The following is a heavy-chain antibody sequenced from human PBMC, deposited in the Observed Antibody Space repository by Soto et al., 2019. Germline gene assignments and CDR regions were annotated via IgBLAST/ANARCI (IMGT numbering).Heavy chain of an antibody. V-gene: IGHV3-66*01. CDR1: GFTVSSNY. D-gene: IGHD6-19*01. J-gene: IGHJ3*02. CDR3: ASGWIAVGDYAFDT. Sequence: EVQLVESGGGLVQPGGSLRLSCAASGFTVSSNYMSWVRQAPGKGLEWVSLIYSGGSTYYADSVKGRFTISRDNSKNMLYQQMNSLRAEETAVYYCASGWIAVGDYAFDTWGQWTMVTVCS. CDR2: IYSGGST.